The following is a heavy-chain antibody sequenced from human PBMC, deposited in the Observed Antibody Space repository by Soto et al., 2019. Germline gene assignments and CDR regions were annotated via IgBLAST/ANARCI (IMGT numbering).Heavy chain of an antibody. V-gene: IGHV4-59*01. D-gene: IGHD1-20*01. CDR1: GDAISNYY. Sequence: SETLSLTCSVSGDAISNYYWSWIRQTPGKGLEWIGCVHDSGSTDYNPSPKGRVTMSLHTSKSQFSLNLSSVTAADSATYYCARGTRALITSFFAYWGQGIPVTVSS. CDR3: ARGTRALITSFFAY. J-gene: IGHJ4*02. CDR2: VHDSGST.